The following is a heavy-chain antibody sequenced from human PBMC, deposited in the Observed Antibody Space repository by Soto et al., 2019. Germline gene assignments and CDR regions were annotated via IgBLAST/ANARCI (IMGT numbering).Heavy chain of an antibody. D-gene: IGHD2-15*01. CDR3: VKDSYADFHRVLSTAEYFFDY. J-gene: IGHJ4*01. Sequence: GGSLRLSCTASGFTFDDYAMHWVRQGPGRGLEWVSGITWNSGKIGYADSVKGRFTIARDDDNNSLYLQMNSLRPEDTALYYCVKDSYADFHRVLSTAEYFFDYWGHGTLVTVSS. CDR1: GFTFDDYA. CDR2: ITWNSGKI. V-gene: IGHV3-9*01.